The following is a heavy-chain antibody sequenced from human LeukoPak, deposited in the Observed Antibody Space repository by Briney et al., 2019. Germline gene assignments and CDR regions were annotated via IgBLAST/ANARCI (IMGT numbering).Heavy chain of an antibody. CDR2: ISYDGSNK. J-gene: IGHJ4*02. CDR3: AMRTWNY. CDR1: GFIFSSYG. Sequence: PGGSLRLSCAAYGFIFSSYGMHWARQAPGKGLEWVAVISYDGSNKYYADSVKGRFTISRDNSKNTLYLQMNSLRAEDTAVYYCAMRTWNYWGQGTRVTVSS. D-gene: IGHD1-1*01. V-gene: IGHV3-30*03.